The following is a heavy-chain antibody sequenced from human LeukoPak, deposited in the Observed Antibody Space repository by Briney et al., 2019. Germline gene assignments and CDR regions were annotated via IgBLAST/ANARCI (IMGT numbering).Heavy chain of an antibody. CDR1: GFTFSSYA. CDR3: ARDVITMVRGVMSRERYNWFDP. J-gene: IGHJ5*02. CDR2: ISYDGSNK. Sequence: GGSLRLSCAASGFTFSSYAMHWVRQAPGKGLEWVAVISYDGSNKYYADSVKGRFTISRDNSKNTLYLQMNSLRAEDTAVYYCARDVITMVRGVMSRERYNWFDPWGQGTLVTVSS. V-gene: IGHV3-30*04. D-gene: IGHD3-10*01.